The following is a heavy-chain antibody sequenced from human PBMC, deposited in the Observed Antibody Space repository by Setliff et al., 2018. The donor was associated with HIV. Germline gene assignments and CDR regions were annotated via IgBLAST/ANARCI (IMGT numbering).Heavy chain of an antibody. J-gene: IGHJ1*01. CDR2: IYHSGST. Sequence: SETLSLTCAVSGGSISSGGYSWSWIRQPPGKGLEWIGYIYHSGSTYYNPSLKSRVTISVDRSKNQFSLKLSSVTAADTAVYYCARGPKYYYKYFQYCGPGTLVT. V-gene: IGHV4-30-2*01. D-gene: IGHD1-26*01. CDR1: GGSISSGGYS. CDR3: ARGPKYYYKYFQY.